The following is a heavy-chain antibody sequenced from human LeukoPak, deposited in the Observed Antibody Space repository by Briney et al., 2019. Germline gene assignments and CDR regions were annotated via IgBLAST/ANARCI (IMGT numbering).Heavy chain of an antibody. CDR1: GFTFNNAW. Sequence: GGSLRLSCAASGFTFNNAWMSWVRQAPGKGLEWVCRIKSKTDGGTTDYAAPVKGRFTISRDDSKNTLYLQLNSLKTEDTAVYYCTTAVTTTFGAFDIWGQGTMVTVSS. CDR3: TTAVTTTFGAFDI. CDR2: IKSKTDGGTT. J-gene: IGHJ3*02. V-gene: IGHV3-15*01. D-gene: IGHD4-17*01.